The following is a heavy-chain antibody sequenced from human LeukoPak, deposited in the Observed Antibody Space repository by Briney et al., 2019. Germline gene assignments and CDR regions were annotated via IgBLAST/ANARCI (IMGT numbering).Heavy chain of an antibody. CDR3: ARGSYVWGSYGPLATSWFDP. CDR2: ISSSGSTI. CDR1: GFTFSDYY. D-gene: IGHD3-16*01. J-gene: IGHJ5*02. V-gene: IGHV3-11*01. Sequence: PGGSLRLSCAASGFTFSDYYMSWIRQAPGKGLEWVSYISSSGSTIYYADSVKGRFTISRDNAKNSLYLQMNSLRAEDTAVYYCARGSYVWGSYGPLATSWFDPWGQGALVTVSS.